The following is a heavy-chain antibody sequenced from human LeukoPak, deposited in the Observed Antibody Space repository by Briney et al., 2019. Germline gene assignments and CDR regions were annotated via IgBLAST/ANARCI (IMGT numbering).Heavy chain of an antibody. CDR2: ISPTSSNI. V-gene: IGHV3-48*01. J-gene: IGHJ4*02. Sequence: GGSLRLACAASGFTFSNYGINWVRQAPGRGLEWISYISPTSSNIFYADSVKGRFTIARDNAKSSVYLQMNSLRAEDTAVYYCARNKAAYYSAYWGQGTLVTVSS. CDR1: GFTFSNYG. CDR3: ARNKAAYYSAY. D-gene: IGHD3-9*01.